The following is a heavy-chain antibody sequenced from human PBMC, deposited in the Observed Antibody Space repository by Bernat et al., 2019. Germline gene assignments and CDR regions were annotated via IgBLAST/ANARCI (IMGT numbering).Heavy chain of an antibody. Sequence: EVQLVESGGGLVKPGGSLRLSCAASGFTFISYSMNWVRQAPGKGLEWVSYISSSSSTIYYADSVKGRFTISRDNAKNSLYLQMNSLRAEDTAVYYCARDRPYDYIWGSYRPYYYYYMDVWGKGTPVTVSS. D-gene: IGHD3-16*02. CDR2: ISSSSSTI. J-gene: IGHJ6*03. CDR1: GFTFISYS. CDR3: ARDRPYDYIWGSYRPYYYYYMDV. V-gene: IGHV3-48*01.